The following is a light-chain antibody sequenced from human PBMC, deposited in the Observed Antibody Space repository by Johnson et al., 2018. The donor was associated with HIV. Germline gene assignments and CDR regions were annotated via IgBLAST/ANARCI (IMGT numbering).Light chain of an antibody. J-gene: IGLJ1*01. Sequence: QPVLTQPPSVSAAPGQKVTISCSGNNSNIGSNSVSWYQDVPGTAPKLLIYENNKRPSGIPARFSGSSSGTIVTLTISGVQAADEADYYCLSADSSGTYVFGTGTKVTVL. CDR2: ENN. V-gene: IGLV1-51*01. CDR3: LSADSSGTYV. CDR1: NSNIGSNS.